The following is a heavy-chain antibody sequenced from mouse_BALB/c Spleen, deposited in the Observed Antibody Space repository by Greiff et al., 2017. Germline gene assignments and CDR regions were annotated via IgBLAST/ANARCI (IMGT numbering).Heavy chain of an antibody. CDR2: IYPGNSDT. D-gene: IGHD2-10*02. Sequence: VQLQQSGTVLARPGASVKMSCKASGYTFTSYWMHWVKQRPGQGLEWIGAIYPGNSDTSYNQKFKGKAKLTAVTSTSTAYMELSSLTNEDSAVYYCTRMGYGNYESYYAMDYWGQGTSVTVSS. V-gene: IGHV1-5*01. CDR3: TRMGYGNYESYYAMDY. J-gene: IGHJ4*01. CDR1: GYTFTSYW.